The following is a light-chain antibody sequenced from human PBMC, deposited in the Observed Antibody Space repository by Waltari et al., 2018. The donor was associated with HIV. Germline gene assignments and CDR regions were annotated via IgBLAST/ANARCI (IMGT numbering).Light chain of an antibody. CDR3: QHYDTFPYT. CDR1: QGISSW. Sequence: DIQMTQSPPSLSASVGDTVTITCRASQGISSWLAWYQQKPGKAPKPLIYAASSLQTWVPSRFCGSLMLTHFTLTISSLQSVDFSIYYCQHYDTFPYTFGQGTRLEIK. J-gene: IGKJ2*01. CDR2: AAS. V-gene: IGKV1D-16*01.